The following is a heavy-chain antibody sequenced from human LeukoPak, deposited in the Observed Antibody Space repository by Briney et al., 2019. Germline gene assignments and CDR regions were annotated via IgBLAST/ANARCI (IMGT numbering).Heavy chain of an antibody. CDR2: IRYDGSNK. CDR3: ARGAMVRGVIGAFDI. V-gene: IGHV3-30*02. J-gene: IGHJ3*02. CDR1: GFTFSSYG. Sequence: GGSLRLSCAASGFTFSSYGMHWVRQAPGKGLEWVAFIRYDGSNKYYADSVKGRFTISRGNAKNSLYLQMNSLRAGDTAVYYCARGAMVRGVIGAFDIWGQGTMVTVSS. D-gene: IGHD3-10*01.